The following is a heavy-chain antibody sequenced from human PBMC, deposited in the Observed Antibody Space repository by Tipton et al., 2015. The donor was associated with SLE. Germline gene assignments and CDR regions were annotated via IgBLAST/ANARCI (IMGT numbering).Heavy chain of an antibody. V-gene: IGHV3-7*01. Sequence: SLRLSCAASGFTFSDYWMSWVRQAPGRGLEWVATIKKDGSERYHVDSLKGRFTISRDNAKNSLFLQMSSLRVEDTAVYYCARDFYPFDYWGQGALVVVSS. CDR2: IKKDGSER. J-gene: IGHJ4*02. CDR1: GFTFSDYW. CDR3: ARDFYPFDY.